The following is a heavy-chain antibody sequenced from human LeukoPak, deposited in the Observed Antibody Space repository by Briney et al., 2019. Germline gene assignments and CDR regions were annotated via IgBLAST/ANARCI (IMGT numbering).Heavy chain of an antibody. V-gene: IGHV3-74*01. Sequence: GGSLRLSCAASGFTFSTYWMHWVRQAPGMGLVWVSRINSDGSSTSYADSVKSRFTISRDNAKNTLYLQMNSLRAEDTAVYYCPRYNWNSAPFDYWGQGTLVTVSS. CDR2: INSDGSST. CDR3: PRYNWNSAPFDY. D-gene: IGHD1-7*01. CDR1: GFTFSTYW. J-gene: IGHJ4*02.